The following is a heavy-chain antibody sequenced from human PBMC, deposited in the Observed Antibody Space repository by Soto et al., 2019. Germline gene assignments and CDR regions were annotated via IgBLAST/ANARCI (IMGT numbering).Heavy chain of an antibody. CDR3: ARATYYDFWSGYSNWFDP. CDR1: GGSVSSGSYY. V-gene: IGHV4-61*01. J-gene: IGHJ5*02. CDR2: IYYSGST. D-gene: IGHD3-3*01. Sequence: SETLSLTCTVSGGSVSSGSYYWSWIRQPPGKGLEWIGYIYYSGSTNYNPSLKSRVTISVDTSKNQFSLKLSSLTAADTAVYYCARATYYDFWSGYSNWFDPWGQGTLVTVSS.